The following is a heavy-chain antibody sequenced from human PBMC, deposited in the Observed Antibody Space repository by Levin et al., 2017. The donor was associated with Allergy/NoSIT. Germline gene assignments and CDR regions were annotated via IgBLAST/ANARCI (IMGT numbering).Heavy chain of an antibody. CDR3: AREKGAMVTKAFDY. CDR2: INHSGST. CDR1: GGSFSGYY. Sequence: ESLKISCAVYGGSFSGYYWSWIRQPPGKGLEWIGEINHSGSTNYNPSLKSRVTISVDTSKNQFSLKLSSVTAADTAVYYCAREKGAMVTKAFDYWGQGTLVTVSS. V-gene: IGHV4-34*01. D-gene: IGHD5-18*01. J-gene: IGHJ4*02.